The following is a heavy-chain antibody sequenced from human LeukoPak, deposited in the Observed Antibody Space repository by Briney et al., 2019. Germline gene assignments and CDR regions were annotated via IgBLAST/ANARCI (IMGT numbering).Heavy chain of an antibody. CDR3: ASLPGEWLSVDY. CDR1: GYTFTSYD. Sequence: GASVKVSCKASGYTFTSYDINWVRQATGQGLEWMGWINPNSGGTNYAQKFQGRVTMTRDTSISTAYMELSRLRSDDTAVYYCASLPGEWLSVDYWGQGTRVTVSS. D-gene: IGHD3-3*01. V-gene: IGHV1-2*02. CDR2: INPNSGGT. J-gene: IGHJ4*02.